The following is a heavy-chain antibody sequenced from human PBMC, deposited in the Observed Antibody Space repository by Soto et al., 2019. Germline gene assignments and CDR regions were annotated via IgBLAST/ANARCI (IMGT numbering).Heavy chain of an antibody. Sequence: GESLKISCKGSGYSFDTYWIGRVRQMPGKGLEWMGIIYPGDSDTRYSPSFQGQVTISADKSISTAYLQWSSLKASDTAMYYCARKSQAAGAFDIWGQGTMVTVSS. CDR2: IYPGDSDT. D-gene: IGHD6-13*01. J-gene: IGHJ3*02. CDR1: GYSFDTYW. CDR3: ARKSQAAGAFDI. V-gene: IGHV5-51*01.